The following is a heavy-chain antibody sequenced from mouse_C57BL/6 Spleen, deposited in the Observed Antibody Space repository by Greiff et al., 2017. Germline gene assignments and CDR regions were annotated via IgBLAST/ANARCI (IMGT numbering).Heavy chain of an antibody. J-gene: IGHJ4*01. CDR2: IRSKSNNYAT. D-gene: IGHD2-1*01. CDR3: VRHLYYGNYYAMDY. CDR1: GFSFNTYA. Sequence: EVQLMESGGGLVQPKGSLKLSCAASGFSFNTYAMNWVRQAPGKGLEWVARIRSKSNNYATYYADSVTDRFTISRDDSDSMQFLQMRYVKTEDTAMYCGVRHLYYGNYYAMDYWGQGTSVTVSS. V-gene: IGHV10-1*01.